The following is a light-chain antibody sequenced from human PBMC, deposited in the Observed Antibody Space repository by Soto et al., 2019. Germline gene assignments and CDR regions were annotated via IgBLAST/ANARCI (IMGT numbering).Light chain of an antibody. CDR2: GAS. CDR1: QSDSSSC. J-gene: IGKJ1*01. CDR3: QHYGNCPPT. Sequence: LTQSPGTLSLSPGERATLAFRASQSDSSSCLARYQQKPGQAPSLLVYGASSRVTGVPERFSGSGSGTELTLTTSSVQPDDFAANYCQHYGNCPPTFGPGTKVDIK. V-gene: IGKV3-20*01.